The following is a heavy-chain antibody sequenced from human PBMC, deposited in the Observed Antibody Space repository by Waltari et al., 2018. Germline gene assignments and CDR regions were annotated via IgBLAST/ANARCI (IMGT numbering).Heavy chain of an antibody. D-gene: IGHD6-13*01. CDR2: SSGSGGST. V-gene: IGHV3-23*01. CDR3: AKGAAFEEA. J-gene: IGHJ5*02. CDR1: GFTFSSYA. Sequence: EVQLLESGGGLVQPGGSLRLSCAASGFTFSSYAMSWVRQAPGQGLEWVSASSGSGGSTYYADSVKGRVTISRDNAKNTLYLQMNSLRAEETAVYYCAKGAAFEEAWGQGTLVTVSS.